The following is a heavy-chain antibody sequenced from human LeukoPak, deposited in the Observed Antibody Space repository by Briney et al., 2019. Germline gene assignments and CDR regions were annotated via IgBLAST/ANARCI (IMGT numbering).Heavy chain of an antibody. CDR1: GYSFTSYW. Sequence: GESLQISCKGSGYSFTSYWIGWVRQMPGKGLEWMGIIYPGDSDTRYSPSFQGQVTISADKSISTAYLQWSSLKASDTAMYYCARDGPMVRGVVLDAFDIWGQGTMVTVSS. J-gene: IGHJ3*02. D-gene: IGHD3-10*01. CDR2: IYPGDSDT. CDR3: ARDGPMVRGVVLDAFDI. V-gene: IGHV5-51*01.